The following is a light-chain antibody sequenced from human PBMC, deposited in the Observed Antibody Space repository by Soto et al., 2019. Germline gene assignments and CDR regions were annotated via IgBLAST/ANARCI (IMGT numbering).Light chain of an antibody. J-gene: IGKJ1*01. CDR3: QQRANWPRT. V-gene: IGKV3D-20*02. CDR1: QRPSNSH. Sequence: EIVLTQSPGTLSLSPGERATLSCRASQRPSNSHVAWYLLKPGQAPRLLIFDTSSRATRIQVRFSGSGSGTEFTLTIRSLQSEEFAVYYCQQRANWPRTFGQGTKVDI. CDR2: DTS.